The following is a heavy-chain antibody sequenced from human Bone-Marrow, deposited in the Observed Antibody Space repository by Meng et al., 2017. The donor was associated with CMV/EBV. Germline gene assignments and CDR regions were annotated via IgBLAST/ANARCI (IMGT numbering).Heavy chain of an antibody. D-gene: IGHD3-10*02. CDR2: ISDTGST. Sequence: SETLSLTCVVSGGSISDSFWSWVRQSPGKGLEWIGYISDTGSTSYSPSLQSRLTMSVDTSKNEVSLSLKYVTTTDTAVYYCARASKRHTSVFAWFDPWGQGTLVTGSS. CDR3: ARASKRHTSVFAWFDP. CDR1: GGSISDSF. J-gene: IGHJ5*02. V-gene: IGHV4-59*08.